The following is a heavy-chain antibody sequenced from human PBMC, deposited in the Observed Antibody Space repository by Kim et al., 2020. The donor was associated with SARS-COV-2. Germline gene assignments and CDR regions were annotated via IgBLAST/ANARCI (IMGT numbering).Heavy chain of an antibody. CDR1: GGSISSGGYY. CDR3: ARAMGITIFGVVIVNWFDP. D-gene: IGHD3-3*01. Sequence: SETLSLTCTVSGGSISSGGYYWSWIRQHPGKGLEWIGYIYYSGSTYYNPSLKSRVTISVDTSKNQFSLKLSSVTAADTAVHYCARAMGITIFGVVIVNWFDPWGQGTLVTVSS. CDR2: IYYSGST. J-gene: IGHJ5*02. V-gene: IGHV4-31*03.